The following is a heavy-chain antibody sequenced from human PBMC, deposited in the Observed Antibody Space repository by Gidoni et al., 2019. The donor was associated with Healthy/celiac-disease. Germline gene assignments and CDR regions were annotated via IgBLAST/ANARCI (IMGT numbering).Heavy chain of an antibody. CDR3: ARDYGDYQFDY. CDR2: ISSSSSYT. J-gene: IGHJ4*02. CDR1: GCTFSDYY. V-gene: IGHV3-11*06. D-gene: IGHD4-17*01. Sequence: QVQLVESGGGLGKPGGSRRRSGGAAGCTFSDYYMSWIRQAPGKGLGWVSYISSSSSYTNYADSVKGRFTISRDNAKNSLYLQMNSLRAEDTAVYYCARDYGDYQFDYWGQGTLVTVSS.